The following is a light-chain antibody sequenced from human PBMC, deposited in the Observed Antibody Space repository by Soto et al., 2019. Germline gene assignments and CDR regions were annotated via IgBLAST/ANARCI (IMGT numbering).Light chain of an antibody. V-gene: IGLV2-14*03. J-gene: IGLJ1*01. CDR3: SSYTSSSTRV. CDR1: SSDVGGYNY. Sequence: QSVLTQPASVSGSPGQSITISCTGTSSDVGGYNYVSWYQQHPGKVPKLMIYDVSNRPSGASYRFSGSKSGNTASLTISGLQADDEADYYCSSYTSSSTRVFGTGTKVPV. CDR2: DVS.